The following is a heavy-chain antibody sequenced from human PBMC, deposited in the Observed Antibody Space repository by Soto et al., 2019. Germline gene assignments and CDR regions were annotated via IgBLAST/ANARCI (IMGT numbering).Heavy chain of an antibody. CDR3: ARDGSGPIDFDY. J-gene: IGHJ4*02. CDR2: IDNDGSGT. D-gene: IGHD3-10*01. Sequence: PGGSLRLSCAASGFTFSAYWMHWVRQAPGKGLVWVSRIDNDGSGTIYADSVKGRFTISRDNAENTLYLQMNSLTAEDMAVYYCARDGSGPIDFDYWGQGIMVTVS. CDR1: GFTFSAYW. V-gene: IGHV3-74*01.